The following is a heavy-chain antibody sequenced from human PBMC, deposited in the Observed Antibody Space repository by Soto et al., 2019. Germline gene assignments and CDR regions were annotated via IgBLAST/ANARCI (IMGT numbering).Heavy chain of an antibody. V-gene: IGHV5-10-1*01. CDR1: GYSFTSYW. Sequence: PGESLKISCKGSGYSFTSYWISWVRQMPGKGLEWMGRIDPSDSYTNYSPSFQGHVTISADKSISTAYLQWSSLKASDTAMYYCARVIIEYSGSRPPLTRQNWFDPWGQGTLVTVSS. D-gene: IGHD6-6*01. CDR3: ARVIIEYSGSRPPLTRQNWFDP. J-gene: IGHJ5*02. CDR2: IDPSDSYT.